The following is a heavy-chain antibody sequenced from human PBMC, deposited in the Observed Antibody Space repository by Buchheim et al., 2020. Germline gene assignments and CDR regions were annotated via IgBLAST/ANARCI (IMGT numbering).Heavy chain of an antibody. CDR3: TTEFSYFDY. J-gene: IGHJ4*02. CDR2: IRGKTDGGTA. Sequence: EVQLVESGGGLVKPGGSLRLSCAASGFTFSDAWMSWVRQAPGKGLEWVGRIRGKTDGGTADYAAPVKGRFTLSRDDSKKTVSLQMNSLKTEDTAVYYCTTEFSYFDYWGQGNL. CDR1: GFTFSDAW. V-gene: IGHV3-15*01.